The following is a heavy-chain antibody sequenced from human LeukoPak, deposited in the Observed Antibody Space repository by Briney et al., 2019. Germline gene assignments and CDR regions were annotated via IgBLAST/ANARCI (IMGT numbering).Heavy chain of an antibody. CDR3: ARGPANVDTAMVMFGWFDP. Sequence: SETLSLICSVSGGSISSYYWSWIRQPPGKGLEWIGYIYYSGSTNYNPSLKSRVTISVDTSKNQFSLKLSSVTAADTAVYYCARGPANVDTAMVMFGWFDPWGQGTLVTVSS. CDR1: GGSISSYY. V-gene: IGHV4-59*01. CDR2: IYYSGST. J-gene: IGHJ5*02. D-gene: IGHD5-18*01.